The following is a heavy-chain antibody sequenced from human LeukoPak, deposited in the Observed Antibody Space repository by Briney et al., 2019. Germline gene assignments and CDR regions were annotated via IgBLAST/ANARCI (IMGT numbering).Heavy chain of an antibody. CDR1: GLTFSNYA. J-gene: IGHJ4*02. CDR3: ATAPLYSSSWYFRGYFDD. Sequence: GGSLRLSCTGSGLTFSNYAMHLGRQAPGKGLEGVAVISYDGSRKDYTDSVKGRFTISRDNPKNTLYLQMNSLRAEDTAVYFCATAPLYSSSWYFRGYFDDWGQGTLVTVSS. D-gene: IGHD6-13*01. V-gene: IGHV3-30*04. CDR2: ISYDGSRK.